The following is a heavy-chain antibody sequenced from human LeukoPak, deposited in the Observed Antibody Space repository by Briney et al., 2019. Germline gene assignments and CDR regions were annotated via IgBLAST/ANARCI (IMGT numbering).Heavy chain of an antibody. V-gene: IGHV4-61*01. CDR3: ARGPGLWFGEVQLSYYYYYGMDV. CDR2: ISYSART. Sequence: KSSETLSLTCLVSGGSINSGTYYWSWIRPPPGQGPEWIGYISYSARTNYNPSLKSRVPISVDTSKNQFSLKLGSVPAADTAVYYCARGPGLWFGEVQLSYYYYYGMDVWGQGTTVTVSS. D-gene: IGHD3-10*01. CDR1: GGSINSGTYY. J-gene: IGHJ6*02.